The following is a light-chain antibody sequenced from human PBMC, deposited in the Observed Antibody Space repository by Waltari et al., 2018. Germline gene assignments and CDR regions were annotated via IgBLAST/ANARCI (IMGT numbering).Light chain of an antibody. CDR2: VNSDGSH. CDR3: QTGGFGIWV. CDR1: SGHSNYP. J-gene: IGLJ3*02. Sequence: QLMLTQSPSASASLGASVKLTCTLSSGHSNYPIARHQQQPEKGPRYLTTVNSDGSHIKGDGIPDRFSGSSSGAERYLTISSLQSEDETDYYCQTGGFGIWVFGGGTKLTVL. V-gene: IGLV4-69*01.